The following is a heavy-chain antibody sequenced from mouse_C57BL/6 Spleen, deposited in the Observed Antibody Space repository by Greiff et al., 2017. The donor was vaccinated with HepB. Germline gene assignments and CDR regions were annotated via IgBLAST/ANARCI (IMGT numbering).Heavy chain of an antibody. CDR2: ISSGGSYT. CDR1: GFTFSSYG. CDR3: ARHRDYDYDRSWFAY. D-gene: IGHD2-4*01. Sequence: DVKLVESGGDLVKPGGSLKLSCAASGFTFSSYGMSWVRQTPDKRLEWVATISSGGSYTYYPDSVKGRFTISRDNAKNTLYLQMSSLKSEDTAMYYCARHRDYDYDRSWFAYWGQGTLVTVSA. V-gene: IGHV5-6*02. J-gene: IGHJ3*01.